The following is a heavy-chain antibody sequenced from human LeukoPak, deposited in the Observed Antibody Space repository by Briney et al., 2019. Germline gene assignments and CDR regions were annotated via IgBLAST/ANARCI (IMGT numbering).Heavy chain of an antibody. J-gene: IGHJ4*02. V-gene: IGHV1-2*02. D-gene: IGHD1-26*01. Sequence: ASVKVSCKASGYTFTGYYMHWVRQAPGQGLEWMGWINPNSGGTNYAQKFQGRVTMTRDTSISTAYMELSMLRSDDTAVYYCAREPPRWGGNYMMAYQSDYWGQGTLVTVSS. CDR3: AREPPRWGGNYMMAYQSDY. CDR2: INPNSGGT. CDR1: GYTFTGYY.